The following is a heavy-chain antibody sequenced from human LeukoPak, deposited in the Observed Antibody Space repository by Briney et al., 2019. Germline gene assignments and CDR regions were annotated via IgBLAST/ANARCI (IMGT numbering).Heavy chain of an antibody. CDR1: GGSITSDS. Sequence: SETLSLTCTVSGGSITSDSWSWTRQPAGKGLEWIGRIYSNGRSDCNPSFRNRVTMSLDTSKRLFSLRLTSVTAADTAVYYCAREKYSRGWFADSWGQGTLVTVSS. V-gene: IGHV4-4*07. D-gene: IGHD6-19*01. CDR3: AREKYSRGWFADS. CDR2: IYSNGRS. J-gene: IGHJ4*02.